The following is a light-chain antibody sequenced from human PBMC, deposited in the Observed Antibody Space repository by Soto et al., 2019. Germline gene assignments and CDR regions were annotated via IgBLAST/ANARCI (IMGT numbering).Light chain of an antibody. V-gene: IGLV2-11*01. CDR3: FSYAGSYVV. CDR1: SSDVGSYNY. J-gene: IGLJ2*01. Sequence: QSALTQPRSVSGSPGQSVTISCTGTSSDVGSYNYVSWYQQHPGKAPKLMIYDVSEWPSWVPHRFSGSKSCNTASLTISRLQAEDDADYYCFSYAGSYVVFGGGTKLTVL. CDR2: DVS.